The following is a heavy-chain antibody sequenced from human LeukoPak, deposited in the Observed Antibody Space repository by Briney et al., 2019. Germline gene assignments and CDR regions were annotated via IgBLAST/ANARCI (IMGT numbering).Heavy chain of an antibody. J-gene: IGHJ5*01. Sequence: GGSLRLSCAASGFAFSASYMSWVRKAPGKGLEWVATIKPDGSEKYHVDSVSGRFTISRDNTNDSLFLQMNSLRVDDTAVYYCVRGGTYWTVSWGQGTLVNVS. CDR1: GFAFSASY. CDR2: IKPDGSEK. CDR3: VRGGTYWTVS. V-gene: IGHV3-7*01.